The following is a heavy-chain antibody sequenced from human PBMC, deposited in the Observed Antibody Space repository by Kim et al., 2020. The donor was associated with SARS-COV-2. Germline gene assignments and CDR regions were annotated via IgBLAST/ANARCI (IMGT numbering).Heavy chain of an antibody. CDR1: GGSFSGYY. CDR2: INHSGST. Sequence: SETLSLTCAVYGGSFSGYYWSWIRQPSGKGLEWIGEINHSGSTNYNPSLKSRVTISVDTSKNQFSLKLSSVTAADTAVYYCARGHVIAVAGKTPFDYWGQGTLVTVSS. CDR3: ARGHVIAVAGKTPFDY. D-gene: IGHD6-19*01. V-gene: IGHV4-34*01. J-gene: IGHJ4*02.